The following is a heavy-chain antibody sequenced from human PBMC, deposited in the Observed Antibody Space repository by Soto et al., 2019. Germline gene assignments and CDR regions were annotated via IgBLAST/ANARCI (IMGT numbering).Heavy chain of an antibody. V-gene: IGHV4-30-4*01. CDR3: ASQMTGVDH. J-gene: IGHJ4*02. Sequence: QVQLQESGPGLVKPSQTLSLTCTVSGDSVNSNNYYWTWIRQPPGKGLEWIGYIYYTGSSYYSPSLKSRVSISLDVSKNQFSLKLDLVTAADTAVYYCASQMTGVDHWGPGTLVTVSS. CDR1: GDSVNSNNYY. CDR2: IYYTGSS.